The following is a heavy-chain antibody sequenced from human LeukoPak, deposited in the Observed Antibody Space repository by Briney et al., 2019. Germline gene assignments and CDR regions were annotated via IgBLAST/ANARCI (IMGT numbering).Heavy chain of an antibody. Sequence: ASVKVSCKASGGTFSSYAISWVRQAPGQGLEWMGRIIPIFGIANYAQKFQGRVTITADKSTSTAYMELSSLRSEHTAVYYCASFNSDIVVVPAAMTGMDVWGQGTTVTVSS. CDR1: GGTFSSYA. CDR2: IIPIFGIA. J-gene: IGHJ6*02. CDR3: ASFNSDIVVVPAAMTGMDV. V-gene: IGHV1-69*04. D-gene: IGHD2-2*01.